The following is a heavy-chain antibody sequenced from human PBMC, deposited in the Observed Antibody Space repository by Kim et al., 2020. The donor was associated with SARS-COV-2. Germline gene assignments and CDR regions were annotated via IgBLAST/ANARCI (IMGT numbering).Heavy chain of an antibody. V-gene: IGHV4-34*01. CDR1: GGSFSGYY. D-gene: IGHD3-9*01. CDR3: ARGGRPVLRYFDWLPIYYYYGMDV. Sequence: SETLSLTCAVYGGSFSGYYWSWIRQPPGKGLECIGEINHSGSTNYNPSLKSRVTISVDTSKNQFSLKLSSVTAADTAVYYCARGGRPVLRYFDWLPIYYYYGMDVWGQGTTVTVSS. CDR2: INHSGST. J-gene: IGHJ6*02.